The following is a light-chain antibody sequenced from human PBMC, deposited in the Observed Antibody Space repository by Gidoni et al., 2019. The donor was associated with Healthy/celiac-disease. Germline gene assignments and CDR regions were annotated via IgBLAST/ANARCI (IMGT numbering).Light chain of an antibody. CDR2: WAS. CDR3: QQYYSTPPT. V-gene: IGKV4-1*01. J-gene: IGKJ1*01. Sequence: DIVMTQSPDSLAVSLGERATINCKSSQSVLYSSNNKNYLAWYQQKPGQPPKLLIYWASTRESGVPDRFSGSESWTDFTLTISSLQAEDVAVYYCQQYYSTPPTFXHXTKVEIK. CDR1: QSVLYSSNNKNY.